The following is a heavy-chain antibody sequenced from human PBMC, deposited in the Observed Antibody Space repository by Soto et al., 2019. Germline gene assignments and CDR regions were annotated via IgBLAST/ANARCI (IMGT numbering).Heavy chain of an antibody. CDR2: IWYDGSNK. V-gene: IGHV3-33*01. Sequence: QVQLVESGGGVVQPGRSLRLSCAASGFTFSSYGMHWVRQAPGKGLEWVAVIWYDGSNKYYADSVKGRFTISRDNSKNTLYLQMNSLRAEDTAVYYCARASTVANFDYWGQGTLVTVSA. CDR3: ARASTVANFDY. J-gene: IGHJ4*02. D-gene: IGHD4-17*01. CDR1: GFTFSSYG.